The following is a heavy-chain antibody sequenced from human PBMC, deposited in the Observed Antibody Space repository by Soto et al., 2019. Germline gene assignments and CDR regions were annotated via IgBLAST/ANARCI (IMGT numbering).Heavy chain of an antibody. D-gene: IGHD4-17*01. CDR1: GCSSSSYY. J-gene: IGHJ1*01. V-gene: IGHV4-59*01. CDR2: IYYSGTT. CDR3: ARGDYGGSPGDN. Sequence: PXETLLLSSHVSGCSSSSYYWRWIRQPPGKGLEWIGNIYYSGTTNYNPSLKSRVTISIDTSKNQFSLKVRSVTAADTAVHYCARGDYGGSPGDNRGQGILVTVSS.